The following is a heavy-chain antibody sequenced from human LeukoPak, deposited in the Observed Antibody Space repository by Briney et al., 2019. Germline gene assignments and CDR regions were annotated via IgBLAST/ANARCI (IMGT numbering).Heavy chain of an antibody. V-gene: IGHV4-61*02. CDR3: ARAAYYYDSSGYYDAFDI. J-gene: IGHJ3*02. CDR1: GGSISSGSYY. D-gene: IGHD3-22*01. Sequence: SETLSLTCTVSGGSISSGSYYWSWIRQPAGKGLEWIGRIYTSGSTNYNPSLKSRVTISVDTSKNQFSLKLSSVTAADTAVYYRARAAYYYDSSGYYDAFDIWGQGTMSPSLQ. CDR2: IYTSGST.